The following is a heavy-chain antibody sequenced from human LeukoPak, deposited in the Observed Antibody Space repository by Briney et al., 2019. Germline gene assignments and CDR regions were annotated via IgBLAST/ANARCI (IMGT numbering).Heavy chain of an antibody. V-gene: IGHV4-30-4*01. CDR1: GGSISSGDYY. CDR3: ARVFITMVRGVMGWFDP. Sequence: PSETLSLTCTVSGGSISSGDYYWSWIRQPPGKGLEWIGYIYYSGSTYYNPSLKSRVTISVDTSKNQFSLELSSVTAADTAVYYCARVFITMVRGVMGWFDPWGQGTLVTVSS. J-gene: IGHJ5*02. D-gene: IGHD3-10*01. CDR2: IYYSGST.